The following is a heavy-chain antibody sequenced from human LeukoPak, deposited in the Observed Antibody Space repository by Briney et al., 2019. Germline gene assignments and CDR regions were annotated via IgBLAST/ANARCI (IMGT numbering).Heavy chain of an antibody. Sequence: GGSLRLSCAASGFTFSSYAMSWVRQAPGKGLEWVSGISGSGGSTYYADSVKGRFTISRDNSKNTLFLQMDSLRVEDTAVYYCVKGKDLYGALDIWGQGTMVTVSS. CDR2: ISGSGGST. CDR3: VKGKDLYGALDI. V-gene: IGHV3-23*01. CDR1: GFTFSSYA. D-gene: IGHD3-16*01. J-gene: IGHJ3*02.